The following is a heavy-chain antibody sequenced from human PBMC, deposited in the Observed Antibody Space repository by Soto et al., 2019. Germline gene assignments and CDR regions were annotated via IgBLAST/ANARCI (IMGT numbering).Heavy chain of an antibody. V-gene: IGHV4-59*01. D-gene: IGHD2-15*01. Sequence: QMQMQESGPRLVKPSENLSLTCTVSGASITDSYWSWIRQPPEKGLEWIGYIYFSGIANYNPSLKSRATISRDTSKNEFSLKLTSVTAADTAIYYCARGDSDLAVSEAAYWGQGTVVTVSS. J-gene: IGHJ1*01. CDR2: IYFSGIA. CDR1: GASITDSY. CDR3: ARGDSDLAVSEAAY.